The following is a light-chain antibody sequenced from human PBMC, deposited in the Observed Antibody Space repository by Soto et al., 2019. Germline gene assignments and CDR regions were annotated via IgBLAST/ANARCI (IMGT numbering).Light chain of an antibody. CDR3: SSFEASNNLL. CDR2: AVR. CDR1: NSDVGRYNS. V-gene: IGLV2-11*01. Sequence: QSVLTQPHSVSGSPGQSVTISCTGTNSDVGRYNSVSWYQQLPGKAPKIIISAVRQRPSGVPDRFSGSKSGNTASLTISGLQVEDEADYYCSSFEASNNLLFGGGTKLTVL. J-gene: IGLJ2*01.